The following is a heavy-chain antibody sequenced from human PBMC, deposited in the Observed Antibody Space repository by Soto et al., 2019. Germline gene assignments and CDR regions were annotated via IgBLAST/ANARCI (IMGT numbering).Heavy chain of an antibody. CDR1: GYTFTSYA. J-gene: IGHJ5*02. CDR2: INAGNGNT. V-gene: IGHV1-3*01. CDR3: ARGIKYGDYPRWFAP. Sequence: GASVKVSCKASGYTFTSYAMHWVRQAPGQRLEWMGWINAGNGNTKYSQKFQGRVTITRDTSASTAYMELSSLRSEDTAVYYCARGIKYGDYPRWFAPWGPGTLVTVSS. D-gene: IGHD4-17*01.